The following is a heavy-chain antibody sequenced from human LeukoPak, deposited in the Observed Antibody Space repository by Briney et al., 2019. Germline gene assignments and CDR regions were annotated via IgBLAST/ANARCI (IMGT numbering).Heavy chain of an antibody. CDR3: ARNASDSGTSYFDY. Sequence: SETLSLTCTVSGGSISSGTYYWGWVRQPPGKGLEWIGSIYSGSTSYNPSLKSRVTISVDTSKNQLSLKLDSVTAADTAVYYCARNASDSGTSYFDYWGQGTLVTVSS. V-gene: IGHV4-39*01. CDR2: IYSGST. D-gene: IGHD1-26*01. CDR1: GGSISSGTYY. J-gene: IGHJ4*02.